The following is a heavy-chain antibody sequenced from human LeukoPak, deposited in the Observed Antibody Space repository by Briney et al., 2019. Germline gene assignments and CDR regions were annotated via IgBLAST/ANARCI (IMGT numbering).Heavy chain of an antibody. CDR2: IYYSGST. V-gene: IGHV4-39*01. CDR1: GGSISSSSYY. Sequence: SETLSLTGTVSGGSISSSSYYWGWIRQPPGKGLEWIGSIYYSGSTYYNPSLKSRVTISVDTSKNQFSLKLSSVTAADTAVYYCARRAYSGSYYDAFDIWGQGTMVTVSS. CDR3: ARRAYSGSYYDAFDI. J-gene: IGHJ3*02. D-gene: IGHD1-26*01.